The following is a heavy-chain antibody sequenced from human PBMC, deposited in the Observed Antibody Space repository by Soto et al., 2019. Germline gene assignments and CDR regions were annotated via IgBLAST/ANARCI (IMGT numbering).Heavy chain of an antibody. CDR1: GFTFSSYA. J-gene: IGHJ4*02. Sequence: GGSLRLSCAASGFTFSSYAMSWVRQAPDKGLEWVAVISYDGSNKYYADSVKGRFTISRDNSKNTLYLQMNSLRAEDTAVYYCARGRGYSSSSEEGGYWGQGTLVTVSS. CDR3: ARGRGYSSSSEEGGY. V-gene: IGHV3-30-3*01. CDR2: ISYDGSNK. D-gene: IGHD6-6*01.